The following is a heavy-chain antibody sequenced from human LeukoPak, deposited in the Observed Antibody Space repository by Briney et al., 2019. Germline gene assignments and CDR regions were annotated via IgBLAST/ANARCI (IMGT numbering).Heavy chain of an antibody. J-gene: IGHJ6*02. Sequence: PGGSLRLSCAVSGFAFGSEAMSWVRQSPARGLEWVASISPGGGTTYYADSVKGRFTISRDNSKNTLYLQMNSLRAEDTAVYYCARGSVTTGPFGMDVWGQGTTVTVSS. CDR1: GFAFGSEA. D-gene: IGHD5-18*01. CDR2: ISPGGGTT. V-gene: IGHV3-23*01. CDR3: ARGSVTTGPFGMDV.